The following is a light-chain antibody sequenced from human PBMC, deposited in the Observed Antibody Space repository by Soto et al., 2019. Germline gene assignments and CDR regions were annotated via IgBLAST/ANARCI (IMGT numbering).Light chain of an antibody. Sequence: ELAITQSPATLSVSPWERATLSCRGSQSISSNLAWYEHKTGQAHRLLISGASARATGIPARFSGSGSGTDFTLTISSLQSEDFAVYYCQQFHDWPITFGPGTKVDIK. CDR1: QSISSN. CDR2: GAS. V-gene: IGKV3-15*01. J-gene: IGKJ3*01. CDR3: QQFHDWPIT.